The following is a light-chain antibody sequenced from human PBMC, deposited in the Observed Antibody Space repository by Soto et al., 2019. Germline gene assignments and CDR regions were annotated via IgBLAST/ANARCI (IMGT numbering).Light chain of an antibody. V-gene: IGKV1-39*01. CDR2: AAS. CDR1: QPIGTS. J-gene: IGKJ1*01. Sequence: DIQMTQYPYSLYASLGDSVTVTCRASQPIGTSLHWYQQKPGKAPKVLISAASRLQSGVSSRFSGSGSGTHFALTISNLQPEDFATYYCQQGYTTLWTFGQGTKVDIK. CDR3: QQGYTTLWT.